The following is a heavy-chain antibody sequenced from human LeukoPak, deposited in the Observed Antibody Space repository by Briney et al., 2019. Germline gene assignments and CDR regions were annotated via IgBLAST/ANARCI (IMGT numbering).Heavy chain of an antibody. CDR2: IQDGGIT. J-gene: IGHJ1*01. CDR1: GDSVSSGY. CDR3: AGRGHRYSRD. D-gene: IGHD2-15*01. Sequence: SETLSFNCNVSGDSVSSGYWSWIRQSPGQGLEWIVFIQDGGITDYNPSLKSRLYMSVAISKTPFSLNMRSVTAADTAVYYCAGRGHRYSRDWGQGILVTISS. V-gene: IGHV4-4*09.